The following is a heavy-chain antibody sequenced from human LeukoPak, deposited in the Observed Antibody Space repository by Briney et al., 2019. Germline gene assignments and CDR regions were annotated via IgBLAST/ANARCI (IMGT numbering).Heavy chain of an antibody. CDR1: GGSISSYY. Sequence: SETLSLTCTVSGGSISSYYWSWIRQPPGKGLEWIGYIYYSGSTNYNPSLKSRVTISVDTSKNQFSLKLSSVTAADTAVYYCARGWYSGSTIDYWGQGTPVTVSS. CDR2: IYYSGST. D-gene: IGHD1-26*01. V-gene: IGHV4-59*01. CDR3: ARGWYSGSTIDY. J-gene: IGHJ4*02.